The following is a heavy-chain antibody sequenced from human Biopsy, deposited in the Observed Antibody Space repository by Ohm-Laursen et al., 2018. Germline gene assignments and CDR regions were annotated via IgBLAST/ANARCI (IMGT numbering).Heavy chain of an antibody. CDR2: IDYRGST. CDR3: ATTTMDTSGWFGNYFDY. CDR1: SGSISSYY. J-gene: IGHJ4*02. D-gene: IGHD6-19*01. V-gene: IGHV4-59*08. Sequence: PSETLSLTCTVSSGSISSYYWSWIRQPPGKGLEWIGYIDYRGSTKYNPSLRSRVTMSIDTSRNQFSLKLSSVTAADTAVYYCATTTMDTSGWFGNYFDYWGQGTLVTVSA.